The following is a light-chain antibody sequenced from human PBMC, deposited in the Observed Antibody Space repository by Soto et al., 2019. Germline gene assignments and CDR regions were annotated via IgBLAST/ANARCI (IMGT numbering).Light chain of an antibody. CDR1: SGHSSYA. J-gene: IGLJ1*01. Sequence: QPVLTQSPSASASLGASVKLTCTLSSGHSSYAIAWHQQQPEKGPRYLTKLNSDGSHSKGDGIPDRFSGSSSGAERYLTISSLQSEDEADYYCQTWGTGIRVFGTGTKGTVL. CDR2: LNSDGSH. V-gene: IGLV4-69*01. CDR3: QTWGTGIRV.